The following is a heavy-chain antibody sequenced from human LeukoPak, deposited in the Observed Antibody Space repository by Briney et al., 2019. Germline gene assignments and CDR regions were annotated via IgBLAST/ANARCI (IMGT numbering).Heavy chain of an antibody. CDR3: ARGWDYSGYDSLFDY. Sequence: ASVKVSCKASVGTFSSYAISWVRQAPGQGLEWMGGIIPIFGTANYAQKFQGRVTITADKSTSTAYRELSSLRSEDTAVYYCARGWDYSGYDSLFDYWGQGTLVTVSS. CDR2: IIPIFGTA. CDR1: VGTFSSYA. D-gene: IGHD5-12*01. V-gene: IGHV1-69*06. J-gene: IGHJ4*02.